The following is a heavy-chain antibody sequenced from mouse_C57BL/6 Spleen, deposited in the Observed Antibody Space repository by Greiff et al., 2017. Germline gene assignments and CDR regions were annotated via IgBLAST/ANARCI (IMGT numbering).Heavy chain of an antibody. Sequence: QVQLQQPGAELVMPGASVKLSCKASGYTFTSYWMHWVKQRPGQGLEWIGEIDPSDSYTNYNQKFKGKSTLTVDKSSSTAYMQLSRLTSEDSAVYDCARKGYDGYCDVWGTGTTVTVSS. V-gene: IGHV1-69*01. D-gene: IGHD2-2*01. J-gene: IGHJ1*03. CDR1: GYTFTSYW. CDR3: ARKGYDGYCDV. CDR2: IDPSDSYT.